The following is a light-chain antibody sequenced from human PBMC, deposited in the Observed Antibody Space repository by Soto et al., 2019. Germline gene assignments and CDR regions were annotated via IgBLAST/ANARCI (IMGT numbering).Light chain of an antibody. CDR1: SSNIGAGYD. Sequence: QSVLTQPPSVSGAPGQRVTISCTGSSSNIGAGYDVQWYQQLPGTAPKLLIYGNNNRPSGVPDRFSGSKSGTSASLAITGLQAEDEADYYCQSYDTSLSGYVFGTGTKLTVL. V-gene: IGLV1-40*01. CDR2: GNN. CDR3: QSYDTSLSGYV. J-gene: IGLJ1*01.